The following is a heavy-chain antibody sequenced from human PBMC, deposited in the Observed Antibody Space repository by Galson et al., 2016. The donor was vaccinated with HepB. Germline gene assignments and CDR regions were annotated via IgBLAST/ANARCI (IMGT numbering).Heavy chain of an antibody. CDR2: IDTKNGSP. CDR1: GYTFTTYT. V-gene: IGHV7-4-1*02. D-gene: IGHD3-22*01. Sequence: SVKVSCKASGYTFTTYTVNWVRQAPGQGLEWMGWIDTKNGSPVYAQAFPGRFVFSLDTSVSTAYLQISSLRAEDTAVYYCVRGSQYYYDSSGYEYWGQGTLVTVSS. CDR3: VRGSQYYYDSSGYEY. J-gene: IGHJ4*02.